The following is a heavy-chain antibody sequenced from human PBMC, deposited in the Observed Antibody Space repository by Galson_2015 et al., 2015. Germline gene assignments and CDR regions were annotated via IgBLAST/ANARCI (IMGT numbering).Heavy chain of an antibody. J-gene: IGHJ5*02. CDR1: GGSFSGYY. D-gene: IGHD3-16*02. CDR2: INHSGST. CDR3: AKDPLPRPHYDYVWGSYRPQGFDP. Sequence: LSLTCAVYGGSFSGYYWSWIRQPPGKGLEWIGEINHSGSTNYNPSLKSRVTISVDTSKNQFSLKLSSVTAADTAVYYCAKDPLPRPHYDYVWGSYRPQGFDPWGQGTLVTVSS. V-gene: IGHV4-34*01.